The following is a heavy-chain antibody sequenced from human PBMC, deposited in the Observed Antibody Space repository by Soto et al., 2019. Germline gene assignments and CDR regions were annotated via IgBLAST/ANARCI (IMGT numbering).Heavy chain of an antibody. CDR2: ISAYNGNT. D-gene: IGHD3-3*02. CDR1: GYTFTSYV. CDR3: AREDNIFVGNDY. J-gene: IGHJ4*02. Sequence: ASVKVSCKASGYTFTSYVISWVRQAPGQGLEWMGWISAYNGNTNYAQKLQGRVTTTTDTSTSTAYMELRSLRYEDTAVYYCAREDNIFVGNDYWGQGTLVTVSS. V-gene: IGHV1-18*04.